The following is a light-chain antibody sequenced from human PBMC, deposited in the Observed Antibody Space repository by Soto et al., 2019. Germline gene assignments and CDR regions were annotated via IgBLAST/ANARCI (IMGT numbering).Light chain of an antibody. CDR1: QSIRSY. CDR3: QQSYSTPPWT. V-gene: IGKV1-39*01. J-gene: IGKJ1*01. Sequence: DIQLTQSPSSLSASVGDKVTITCRASQSIRSYLNWVQQKPGKAPKLLIYDASILQTGVPSRFSGSGSGTDFSLTISSLQPEDFATYYCQQSYSTPPWTFGQGTKVEIK. CDR2: DAS.